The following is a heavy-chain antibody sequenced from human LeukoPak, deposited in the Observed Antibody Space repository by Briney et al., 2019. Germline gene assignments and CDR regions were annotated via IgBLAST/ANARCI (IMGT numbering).Heavy chain of an antibody. CDR3: ARGIQLWSYYYYGMGV. CDR2: INHSGST. D-gene: IGHD5-18*01. CDR1: GGSFSGYY. Sequence: SETLSLTCAVYGGSFSGYYWSWIRQPPGKGLEWIGEINHSGSTNYNPSLKSRVTISVDTSKNQFSLKLSSVTAADTAVYYCARGIQLWSYYYYGMGVWGQGTTVTVSS. J-gene: IGHJ6*02. V-gene: IGHV4-34*01.